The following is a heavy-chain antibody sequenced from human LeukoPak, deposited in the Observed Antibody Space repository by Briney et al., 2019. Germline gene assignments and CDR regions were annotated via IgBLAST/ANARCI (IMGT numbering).Heavy chain of an antibody. D-gene: IGHD1-26*01. CDR2: ISSSSSYI. Sequence: PGGSLRLSCAASGFTFSSYSTNWVRQAPGKGLEWVSSISSSSSYIYYADSVKGRFTISRDNAKNSLYLQMNSLRAEDTAVYYCARADGVGAVCGSWGQGTLVTVSS. V-gene: IGHV3-21*01. CDR3: ARADGVGAVCGS. J-gene: IGHJ5*02. CDR1: GFTFSSYS.